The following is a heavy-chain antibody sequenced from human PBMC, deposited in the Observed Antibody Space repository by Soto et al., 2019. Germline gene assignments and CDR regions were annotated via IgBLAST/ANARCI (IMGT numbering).Heavy chain of an antibody. D-gene: IGHD6-6*01. V-gene: IGHV1-46*03. J-gene: IGHJ4*02. Sequence: QVQLVQSGAEVKKPGASVKVSCKASGYTFTSYYMHWVRQAPGQGLEWMGIINPSGGSTSYAQKFQGRVTMTRDTSASTVYMELSSLRSEDTAVYYCAREVNSSSSSYYFDYWGQGTLVTVSS. CDR3: AREVNSSSSSYYFDY. CDR1: GYTFTSYY. CDR2: INPSGGST.